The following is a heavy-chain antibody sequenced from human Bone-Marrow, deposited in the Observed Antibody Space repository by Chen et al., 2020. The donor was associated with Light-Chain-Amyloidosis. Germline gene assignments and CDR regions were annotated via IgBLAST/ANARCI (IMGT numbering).Heavy chain of an antibody. CDR3: ATRYCSGGSCYSPYFEY. J-gene: IGHJ4*02. CDR2: DSGTIIIT. V-gene: IGHV3-23*01. D-gene: IGHD2-15*01. Sequence: EVQLLESGGGLVQPGGSLRLSCVASGINFSSYAMNWVRQAQGKGMEWVSSDSGTIIITYYTDSVKGRFTTSRDNSKNTVYLQMSSLRADDTAVYYCATRYCSGGSCYSPYFEYWGQGTLVTVSS. CDR1: GINFSSYA.